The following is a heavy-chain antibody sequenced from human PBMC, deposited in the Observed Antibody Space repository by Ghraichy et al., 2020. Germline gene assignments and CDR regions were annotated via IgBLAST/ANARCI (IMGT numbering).Heavy chain of an antibody. CDR3: ARQAGGSTGTVIDY. CDR1: GGSISSGAYY. D-gene: IGHD1-1*01. CDR2: IYYSGYT. J-gene: IGHJ4*02. Sequence: SLNISCSVSGGSISSGAYYWSWIRQHPGKGLEWIGYIYYSGYTYYNPSLKSRVTISVDTSKNQFSLRLNSVTAADTAVYFCARQAGGSTGTVIDYWGQGTLVTVSS. V-gene: IGHV4-31*03.